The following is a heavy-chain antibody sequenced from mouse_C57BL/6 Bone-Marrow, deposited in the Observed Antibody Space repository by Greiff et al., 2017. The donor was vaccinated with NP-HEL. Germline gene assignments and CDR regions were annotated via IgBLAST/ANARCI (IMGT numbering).Heavy chain of an antibody. CDR1: GYTFTDYE. Sequence: QVQLKESGAELVRPGASVTLSCKASGYTFTDYEMHWVKQTPVHGLEWIGAIDPETGGTAYNQKFKGKAILTADKSSSTAYMELRSLTSEDSAVYYCTRNYDYDDLFAYWGQGTLVTVSA. V-gene: IGHV1-15*01. CDR3: TRNYDYDDLFAY. D-gene: IGHD2-4*01. CDR2: IDPETGGT. J-gene: IGHJ3*01.